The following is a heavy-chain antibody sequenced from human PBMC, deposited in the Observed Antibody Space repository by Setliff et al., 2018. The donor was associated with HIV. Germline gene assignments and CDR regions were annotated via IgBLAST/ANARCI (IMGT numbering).Heavy chain of an antibody. J-gene: IGHJ6*03. CDR2: TNHRGRT. CDR1: GGSFNIYY. CDR3: ARYYYDRSGSSAPYYFMDV. V-gene: IGHV4-34*01. D-gene: IGHD3-22*01. Sequence: SETLSLTCAVYGGSFNIYYWNWIRQTPGKGLEWIGETNHRGRTNYNLSLKSRVAVSVDTSRNQFSLKLSSVTAADTAVYYCARYYYDRSGSSAPYYFMDVWGKGTTVTVSS.